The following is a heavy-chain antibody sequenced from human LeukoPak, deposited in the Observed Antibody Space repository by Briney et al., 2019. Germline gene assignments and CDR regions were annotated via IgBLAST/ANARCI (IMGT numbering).Heavy chain of an antibody. CDR3: ARVGIWNYYYYYYMDV. CDR1: GYTFTSYG. V-gene: IGHV1-18*01. CDR2: ISAYNGNT. J-gene: IGHJ6*03. Sequence: AASVKVSCKASGYTFTSYGISGVRQPPRRGLEWMGWISAYNGNTNYAQRLESRATMTTDTSTSTAYMELRSLRSDDTAVYYCARVGIWNYYYYYYMDVWGKGTTVTVSS. D-gene: IGHD1-1*01.